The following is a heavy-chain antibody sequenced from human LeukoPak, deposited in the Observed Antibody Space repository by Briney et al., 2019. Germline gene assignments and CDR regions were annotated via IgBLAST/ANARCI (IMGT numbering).Heavy chain of an antibody. CDR3: ARDLFSGSYQEDF. Sequence: GGSLRLSCAASGFQLSSYWMSWLRQAPGKGLEWVANIKHDGSGKYVDSVKGRFTFSGDDAKNSLYLEMNSLGAEDTAVYYCARDLFSGSYQEDFWGQGTLVTVSS. V-gene: IGHV3-7*01. CDR1: GFQLSSYW. CDR2: IKHDGSGK. D-gene: IGHD1-26*01. J-gene: IGHJ4*02.